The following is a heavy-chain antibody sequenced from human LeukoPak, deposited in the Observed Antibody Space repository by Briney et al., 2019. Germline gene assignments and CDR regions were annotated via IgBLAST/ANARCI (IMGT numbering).Heavy chain of an antibody. CDR3: ARDGDYGDGNY. CDR1: GGSFSGYY. D-gene: IGHD4-17*01. CDR2: INHSGST. Sequence: SETLSLTCAVCGGSFSGYYWSWIRQPPGKGLEWIGEINHSGSTNYNPSLKSRVTISVDTSKNQFSLKLCSVTAADTAVYYCARDGDYGDGNYWGQGTLVTVSS. V-gene: IGHV4-34*01. J-gene: IGHJ4*02.